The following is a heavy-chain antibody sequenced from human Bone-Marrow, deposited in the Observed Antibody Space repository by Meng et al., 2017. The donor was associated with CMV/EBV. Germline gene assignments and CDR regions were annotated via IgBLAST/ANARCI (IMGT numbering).Heavy chain of an antibody. V-gene: IGHV1-2*02. CDR2: INPNSGGT. J-gene: IGHJ6*02. CDR1: GYTFTGYY. D-gene: IGHD3-3*01. Sequence: ASVKVSCKASGYTFTGYYMHWVRQAPGQGLEWMGWINPNSGGTNYAQKFQGRVTMTRDTSISTAYMELSRLRSDVTAVYYCARGSPYYDFRSGYFNYYGMDVWGQGTTVTVSS. CDR3: ARGSPYYDFRSGYFNYYGMDV.